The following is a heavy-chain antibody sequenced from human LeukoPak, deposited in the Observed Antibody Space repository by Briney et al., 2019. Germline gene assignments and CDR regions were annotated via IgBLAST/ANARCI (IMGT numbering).Heavy chain of an antibody. CDR3: ARGNSGYDYYFDY. CDR2: IYSGGST. Sequence: QAGGSLRLSCAASGFTVSSNYMSWVRQAPGKGLEWVSVIYSGGSTYYADSVKGRFTISRDNSKNTLYLQMNSLRAEDTAVYYCARGNSGYDYYFDYWGQGTLVTVFS. CDR1: GFTVSSNY. V-gene: IGHV3-66*01. D-gene: IGHD5-12*01. J-gene: IGHJ4*02.